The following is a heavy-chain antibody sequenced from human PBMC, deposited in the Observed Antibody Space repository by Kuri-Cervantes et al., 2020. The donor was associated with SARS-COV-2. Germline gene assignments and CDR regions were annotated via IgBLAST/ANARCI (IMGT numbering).Heavy chain of an antibody. V-gene: IGHV3-11*04. CDR3: AREGPYCGGDCCLDY. Sequence: GESLKISCAASGFTFSDYYMSWIRQAPGKGLEWVSYISSSGSTIYYADSVKGRFTISRDNAKNSLYLQMNSLRAEDTAVHYCAREGPYCGGDCCLDYWGQGTLVTVSS. CDR1: GFTFSDYY. CDR2: ISSSGSTI. D-gene: IGHD2-21*01. J-gene: IGHJ4*02.